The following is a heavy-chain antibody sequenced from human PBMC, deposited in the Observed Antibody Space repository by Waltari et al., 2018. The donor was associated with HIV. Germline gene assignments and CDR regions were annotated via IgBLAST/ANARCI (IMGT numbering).Heavy chain of an antibody. CDR3: AMVSFDRKGSYTSYFFES. D-gene: IGHD3-9*01. J-gene: IGHJ4*02. CDR1: GDSFISPSYH. CDR2: VFYNETT. Sequence: VQLFESGPGLVRPSQTLSLTCTVYGDSFISPSYHSAWLRQTPGEGLGWICHVFYNETTSVNPPLKIRLSISIDKTKNQFSLKLDSVTAADTAVFFCAMVSFDRKGSYTSYFFESWGGGISVTV. V-gene: IGHV4-30-4*08.